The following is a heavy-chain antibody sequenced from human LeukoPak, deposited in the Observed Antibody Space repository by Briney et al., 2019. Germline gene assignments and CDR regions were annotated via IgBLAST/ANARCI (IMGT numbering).Heavy chain of an antibody. J-gene: IGHJ5*02. CDR3: ARDNDFWSAPSWFDP. CDR2: INAGNGNT. Sequence: VASVKVSCKASGYTFTSYAMHWVRQAPGQRLEWMGWINAGNGNTKYSQKFQGRVTITRDTSASTAYTELSSLRSEDTAVYYCARDNDFWSAPSWFDPWGQGTLVTVSS. V-gene: IGHV1-3*01. D-gene: IGHD3-3*01. CDR1: GYTFTSYA.